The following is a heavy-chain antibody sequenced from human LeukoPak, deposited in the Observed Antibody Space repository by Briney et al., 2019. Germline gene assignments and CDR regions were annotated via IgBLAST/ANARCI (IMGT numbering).Heavy chain of an antibody. Sequence: ASVKVSCKVSGYTLTELSMHWVRQAPGKGLEWMGGFDPEDGETIYAQKFQGRVTMTEDTSTDTAYMELSSLRSEDTAVYHCATVIRRAKMYYYGSGSYSWFDPWGQGTLVTVSS. J-gene: IGHJ5*02. V-gene: IGHV1-24*01. CDR1: GYTLTELS. CDR3: ATVIRRAKMYYYGSGSYSWFDP. CDR2: FDPEDGET. D-gene: IGHD3-10*01.